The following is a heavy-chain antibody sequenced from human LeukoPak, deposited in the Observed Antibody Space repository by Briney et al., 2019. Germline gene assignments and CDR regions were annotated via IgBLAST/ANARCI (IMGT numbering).Heavy chain of an antibody. CDR2: INPNSGGA. CDR3: ARAMVWFGELLYENAFDI. Sequence: ASVKVSCKASGYTFTGYYMHWVRQAPGQGLEWMGWINPNSGGANYAQKFQGRVTMTRDTSISTAYMELSRLRSDDTAVYYCARAMVWFGELLYENAFDIWGQGPMVTVSS. D-gene: IGHD3-10*01. V-gene: IGHV1-2*02. J-gene: IGHJ3*02. CDR1: GYTFTGYY.